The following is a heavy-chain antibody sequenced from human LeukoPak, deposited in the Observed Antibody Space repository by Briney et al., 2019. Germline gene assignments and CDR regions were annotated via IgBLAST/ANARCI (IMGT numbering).Heavy chain of an antibody. CDR2: INHSGST. V-gene: IGHV4-39*07. Sequence: SETLSLTCTVSGGSVSNSTFYWGWIRQPPGKGLEWIGEINHSGSTNYNPSLKSRVTISVDTSKNQFSLKLSSVTAADTAVYYCARGAYYYGSGNDLDYWGQGTLVTVSS. CDR1: GGSVSNSTFY. J-gene: IGHJ4*02. D-gene: IGHD3-10*01. CDR3: ARGAYYYGSGNDLDY.